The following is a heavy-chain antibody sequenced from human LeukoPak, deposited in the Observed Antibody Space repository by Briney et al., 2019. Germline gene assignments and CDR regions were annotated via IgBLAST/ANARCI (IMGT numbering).Heavy chain of an antibody. V-gene: IGHV3-64*01. CDR1: AFTFSAYA. Sequence: TGGSLRLSCAASAFTFSAYAMHWVRQAPGKGLEYVSGISSDGETTYYGISVKGRFTISRDNSRNTLYLHMGSLRAEDMAIYSCARGRAGRVSDAISGFWGRGTLVTVSS. CDR2: ISSDGETT. CDR3: ARGRAGRVSDAISGF. D-gene: IGHD3-3*02. J-gene: IGHJ4*02.